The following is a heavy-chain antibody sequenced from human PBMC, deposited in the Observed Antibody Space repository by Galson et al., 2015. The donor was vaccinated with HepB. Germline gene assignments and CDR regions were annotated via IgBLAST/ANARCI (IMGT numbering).Heavy chain of an antibody. D-gene: IGHD6-19*01. CDR1: GFTFSSHS. CDR2: IHSSSTYI. Sequence: SLRLSCAASGFTFSSHSMNWVRQAPGKGLEWVSSIHSSSTYIYYADSVKGRFTISRDNAKNSLYLQMNSLRAEDTAVYYCARDLLIGGYSSTGGFDYWGQGTLVTVSS. J-gene: IGHJ4*02. CDR3: ARDLLIGGYSSTGGFDY. V-gene: IGHV3-21*01.